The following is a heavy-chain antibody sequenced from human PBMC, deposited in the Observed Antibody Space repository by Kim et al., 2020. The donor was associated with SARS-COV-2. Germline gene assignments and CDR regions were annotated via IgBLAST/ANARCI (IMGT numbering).Heavy chain of an antibody. V-gene: IGHV5-51*01. D-gene: IGHD6-13*01. CDR3: ARRRGSSIENWFDP. J-gene: IGHJ5*02. Sequence: NPSFRGQVTVSADKSINTAYLQWSSLKASDTAMYYCARRRGSSIENWFDPWGQGTLVTVSS.